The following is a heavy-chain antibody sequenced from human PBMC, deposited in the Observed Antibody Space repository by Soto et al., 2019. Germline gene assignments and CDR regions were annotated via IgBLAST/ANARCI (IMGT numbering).Heavy chain of an antibody. CDR2: IYSGGST. D-gene: IGHD3-10*01. CDR3: ARESSGSPRRFDP. Sequence: EVQLVETGGGLIQPGGSLRLSCAASGFTVSSNYMSWVRQAPGKGLEWVSVIYSGGSTYYADSVKGRFTISRDNSKNTLYLQMNSLRAEDTAVYYCARESSGSPRRFDPWGQGTLVTVSS. CDR1: GFTVSSNY. J-gene: IGHJ5*02. V-gene: IGHV3-53*02.